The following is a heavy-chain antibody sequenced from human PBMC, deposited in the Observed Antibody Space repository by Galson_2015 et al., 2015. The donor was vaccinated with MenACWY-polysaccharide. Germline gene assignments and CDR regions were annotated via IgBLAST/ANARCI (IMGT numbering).Heavy chain of an antibody. Sequence: SLRLSCAASGFSFRHYGLHWVRQAPGKGLEWVAVTSYDGTNKSYAESVKGRFTISRDNSKNTLFLQMNSLRAEDTALYYCARDGDNDLPPDYWGQGTLVTVSS. CDR3: ARDGDNDLPPDY. CDR2: TSYDGTNK. D-gene: IGHD2-21*01. V-gene: IGHV3-30-3*01. J-gene: IGHJ4*02. CDR1: GFSFRHYG.